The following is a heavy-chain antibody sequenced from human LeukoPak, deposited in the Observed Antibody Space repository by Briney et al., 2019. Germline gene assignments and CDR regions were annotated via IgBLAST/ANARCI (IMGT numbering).Heavy chain of an antibody. D-gene: IGHD1-1*01. CDR3: ARHSAGTTKDY. J-gene: IGHJ4*02. CDR2: ISYSGST. Sequence: SETLSLTCTVSGGSISSYYWSWIRQPPGKGLEGIGFISYSGSTNYNPSLKSRVTIPLDTSKNQFSLKLNSVTAADTAVYYCARHSAGTTKDYWGQGTLVTVSS. V-gene: IGHV4-59*08. CDR1: GGSISSYY.